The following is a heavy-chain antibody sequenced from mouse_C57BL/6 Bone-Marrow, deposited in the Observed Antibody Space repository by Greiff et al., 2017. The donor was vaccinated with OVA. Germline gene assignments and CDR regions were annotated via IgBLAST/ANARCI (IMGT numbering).Heavy chain of an antibody. Sequence: VKLMESGAELARPGASVKLSCKASGYTFTSYGISWVKQRPGQGLEWIGEIYPRSGNTYYNEKFKGKATLTADKSSSTAYMELRSLTSEDSAVYFCARRDYDSLAYWGQGTLVTVSA. CDR2: IYPRSGNT. J-gene: IGHJ3*01. V-gene: IGHV1-81*01. CDR3: ARRDYDSLAY. D-gene: IGHD2-4*01. CDR1: GYTFTSYG.